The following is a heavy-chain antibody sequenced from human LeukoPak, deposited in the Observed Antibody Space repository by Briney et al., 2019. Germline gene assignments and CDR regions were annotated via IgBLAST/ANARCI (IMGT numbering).Heavy chain of an antibody. D-gene: IGHD6-19*01. CDR3: GRDSGWYCLDY. CDR1: GFTFSGYA. Sequence: KTGGSLRLSCAASGFTFSGYAMNWVRQAPGKGLEWVSSVSSSSSYIYYADSVKGRFTISRDNAKNSLFLQMYSLRAEDTAVYYCGRDSGWYCLDYWGQGTLVTVSS. V-gene: IGHV3-21*01. CDR2: VSSSSSYI. J-gene: IGHJ4*02.